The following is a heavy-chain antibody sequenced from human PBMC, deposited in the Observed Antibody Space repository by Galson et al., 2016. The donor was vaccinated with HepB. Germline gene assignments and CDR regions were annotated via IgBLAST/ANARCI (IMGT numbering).Heavy chain of an antibody. Sequence: SLRLSCAASGFAFSAYGMTWVRQAPRKGLGWVAAISTSGGSTDYADSVRGRFTISRDNSKNMLYLQMNSLRAEDSALYYCARGTTRLGDNWGQGILVTVSS. V-gene: IGHV3-23*01. CDR2: ISTSGGST. CDR3: ARGTTRLGDN. J-gene: IGHJ4*02. CDR1: GFAFSAYG. D-gene: IGHD4-11*01.